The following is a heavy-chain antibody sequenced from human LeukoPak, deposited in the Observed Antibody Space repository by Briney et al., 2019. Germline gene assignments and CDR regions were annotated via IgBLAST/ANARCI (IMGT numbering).Heavy chain of an antibody. D-gene: IGHD3-9*01. CDR2: IYPGDSNT. V-gene: IGHV5-51*01. CDR3: VRHGLRYFDWLTSFYYFAMDV. J-gene: IGHJ6*02. CDR1: GYSFSNFW. Sequence: GESLKISCKGSGYSFSNFWIGWVRQMPGKGLEWMGIIYPGDSNTRYSPSFQGQVTISADNSISTAYLQWSSLKASDTAMYYCVRHGLRYFDWLTSFYYFAMDVWGQGTTVSVSS.